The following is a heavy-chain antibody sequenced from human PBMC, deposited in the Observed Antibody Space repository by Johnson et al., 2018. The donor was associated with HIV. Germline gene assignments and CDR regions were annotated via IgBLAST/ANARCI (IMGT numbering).Heavy chain of an antibody. D-gene: IGHD4-23*01. CDR3: ANLGDYGGNNGFDI. CDR2: IGTTGDT. CDR1: GFTFGSYD. Sequence: VQLVESGGGLVQPGGSLRLSCAASGFTFGSYDMHWVRQAAGKRLEWVSTIGTTGDTYYPGPVKGRFTISREFARNSLYLQMKSRRTEDTAVYYCANLGDYGGNNGFDIWGQGTMVTVSS. V-gene: IGHV3-13*01. J-gene: IGHJ3*02.